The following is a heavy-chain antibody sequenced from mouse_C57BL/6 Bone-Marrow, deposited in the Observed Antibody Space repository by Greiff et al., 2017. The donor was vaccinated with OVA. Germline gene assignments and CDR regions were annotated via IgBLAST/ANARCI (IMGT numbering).Heavy chain of an antibody. CDR1: GFTFSDYY. CDR3: ARDGGPGTGFDY. V-gene: IGHV5-16*01. Sequence: EVQLQQSDGGLVQPGSSMKLSCTASGFTFSDYYMAWVRQVPEKGLEWVANINYDGSSTYYLDSLKSRFIISRDNAKNILYLQMSSLKSEDTATYYCARDGGPGTGFDYWGQGTTLTVSS. CDR2: INYDGSST. D-gene: IGHD4-1*01. J-gene: IGHJ2*01.